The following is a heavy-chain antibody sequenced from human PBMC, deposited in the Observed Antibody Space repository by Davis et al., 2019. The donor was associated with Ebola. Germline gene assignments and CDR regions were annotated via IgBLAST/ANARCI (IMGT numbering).Heavy chain of an antibody. CDR3: ARGGGFFSTVTHMGGWFDS. J-gene: IGHJ5*01. CDR1: GGSVSSGAYY. CDR2: IHYSGRT. V-gene: IGHV4-30-4*08. Sequence: SETLSLTCTVSGGSVSSGAYYWNWIRQPPGKGLEWIGHIHYSGRTSYNPSLKSRVTISSDTSKNQFSLKLRSVTDADTAVYFCARGGGFFSTVTHMGGWFDSWGQGNLVIVSS. D-gene: IGHD4-17*01.